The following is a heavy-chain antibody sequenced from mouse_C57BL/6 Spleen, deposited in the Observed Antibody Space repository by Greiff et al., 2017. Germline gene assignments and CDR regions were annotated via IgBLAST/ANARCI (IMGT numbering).Heavy chain of an antibody. CDR1: GYTFTSYW. CDR2: IYPGSGST. J-gene: IGHJ2*01. D-gene: IGHD2-4*01. V-gene: IGHV1-55*01. Sequence: VQLQQPGAELVKPGASVKMSCKASGYTFTSYWITWVKQRPGQGLEWIGDIYPGSGSTNSNEKFKSKAPLTVDTSSSTAYMQLSGLTSEDSAVFYSAHYDYDRTMDYWGQGTTLTVSS. CDR3: AHYDYDRTMDY.